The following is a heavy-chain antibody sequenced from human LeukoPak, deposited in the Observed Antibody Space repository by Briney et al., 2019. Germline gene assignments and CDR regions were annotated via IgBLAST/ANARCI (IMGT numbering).Heavy chain of an antibody. D-gene: IGHD2-2*01. CDR2: ITGSSNTI. CDR3: ARDRTTGIVVVPAAMSEFDP. CDR1: GFSFSTYT. J-gene: IGHJ5*02. Sequence: GGSLRLSCTASGFSFSTYTMNWVRQAPGKGLEWISSITGSSNTIYHADSVRGRLTISRDNAKNSLYLQMNSLRVEDTAVYYCARDRTTGIVVVPAAMSEFDPWGQGTLVTVSS. V-gene: IGHV3-48*01.